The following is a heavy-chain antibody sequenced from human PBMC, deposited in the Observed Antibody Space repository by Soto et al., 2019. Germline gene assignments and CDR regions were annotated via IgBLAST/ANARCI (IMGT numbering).Heavy chain of an antibody. D-gene: IGHD3-10*01. CDR3: ARLRLEFGGPHGMDV. CDR2: MNPNSGNT. CDR1: GYTFTSYD. J-gene: IGHJ6*02. Sequence: QVQLVQSGAEVKKPGASVKVSCKASGYTFTSYDINWVRQATGQGLEWMGWMNPNSGNTGYAQKFQGRVTMTRNTSISTAYLELSSLRSEDTAVYYCARLRLEFGGPHGMDVWGQGTTVTVSS. V-gene: IGHV1-8*01.